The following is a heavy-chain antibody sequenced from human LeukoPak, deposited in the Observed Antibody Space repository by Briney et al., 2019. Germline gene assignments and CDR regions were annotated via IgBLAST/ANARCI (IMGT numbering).Heavy chain of an antibody. Sequence: KPSETLSLTCTVSGDSISSYYWSWIRQPPGKGLEWIGYIYYSGSTNYNASLKSRLTISADTSKNQFSLKLSSVTAADTAVYFCARHEGYSYAFAYWGQGTLVTVSS. D-gene: IGHD5-18*01. CDR1: GDSISSYY. CDR3: ARHEGYSYAFAY. V-gene: IGHV4-59*08. J-gene: IGHJ4*02. CDR2: IYYSGST.